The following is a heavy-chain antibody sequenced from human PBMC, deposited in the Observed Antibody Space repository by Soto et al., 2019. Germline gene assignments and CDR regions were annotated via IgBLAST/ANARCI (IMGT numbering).Heavy chain of an antibody. V-gene: IGHV3-30*18. J-gene: IGHJ4*02. CDR2: ISYDGSNK. D-gene: IGHD4-17*01. CDR1: GFTFSSSG. CDR3: AKSPATVTTTPDY. Sequence: QVQLVESGGGVVQPGRSLRLSCAASGFTFSSSGMHWVRQAPGKGLEWVAVISYDGSNKYYADSVKGRFTIYRDNSKNTLHLQMNRFRTEYTAVYYCAKSPATVTTTPDYWGQGTLVTVSS.